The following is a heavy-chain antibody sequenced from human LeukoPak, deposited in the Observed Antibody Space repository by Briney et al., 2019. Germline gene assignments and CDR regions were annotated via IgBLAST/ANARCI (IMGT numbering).Heavy chain of an antibody. CDR2: IYYSGST. CDR3: ARNPRGRGYSYGPPSLAPVDV. D-gene: IGHD5-18*01. J-gene: IGHJ6*04. V-gene: IGHV4-39*07. Sequence: SETLSLTCTVSGGSISSSSYYWGWIRQPPGKGLEWIGSIYYSGSTYYNPSLKSRVTISVDTSKNQFSLKLSSVTAADTAVYYCARNPRGRGYSYGPPSLAPVDVWGKGTTVTVSS. CDR1: GGSISSSSYY.